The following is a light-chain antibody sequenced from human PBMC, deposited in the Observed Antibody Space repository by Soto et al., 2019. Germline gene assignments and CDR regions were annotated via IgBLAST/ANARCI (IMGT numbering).Light chain of an antibody. CDR1: QRINIY. V-gene: IGKV1-39*01. Sequence: IQMTQSPSSVSASVGYRITITCRASQRINIYLNWYRQKPGKAPELLIYSASNLQSGVPSRFSGSGSGTDFTLTISSLQPEDFATYYCQQSFSTPTFGQGTRLEIK. J-gene: IGKJ5*01. CDR2: SAS. CDR3: QQSFSTPT.